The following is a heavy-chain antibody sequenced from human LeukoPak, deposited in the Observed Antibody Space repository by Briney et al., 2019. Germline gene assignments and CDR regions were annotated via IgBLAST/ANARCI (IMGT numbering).Heavy chain of an antibody. CDR3: ARGWEDYDSSGYFVY. V-gene: IGHV1-46*01. CDR1: GYTFTSYY. Sequence: ASVNVSCKASGYTFTSYYMHWVRQAPGQGLEWMGIINPSGGSTSYAQKFQGRVTMTRDTSTSTVYMELSSLRSEDTAVYYCARGWEDYDSSGYFVYWGQGTLVTVSS. CDR2: INPSGGST. J-gene: IGHJ4*02. D-gene: IGHD3-22*01.